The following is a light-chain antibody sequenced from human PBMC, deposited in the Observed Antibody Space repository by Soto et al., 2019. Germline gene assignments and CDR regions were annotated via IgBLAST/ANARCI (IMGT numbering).Light chain of an antibody. Sequence: LPLTPGTRPLSKRERDALXCIASQTVRRSYVAWYQQKPGQAPRLLIYDASTRATGIPDRFSGSGSETDFTLTISSLETEDFAVYYCQQYGCSSITCRQGTLLE. CDR3: QQYGCSSIT. J-gene: IGKJ5*01. CDR1: QTVRRSY. CDR2: DAS. V-gene: IGKV3-20*01.